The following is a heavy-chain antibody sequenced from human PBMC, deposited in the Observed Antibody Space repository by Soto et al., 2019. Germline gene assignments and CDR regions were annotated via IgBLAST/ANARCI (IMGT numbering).Heavy chain of an antibody. J-gene: IGHJ5*02. CDR2: IYYSGST. D-gene: IGHD6-19*01. Sequence: KASETLSLTCTVSGGSISSYYWSWIRQPPGKGLEWIGYIYYSGSTNYNPSLKSRVTISVDTSKNQFSLKLSSVTAADTAVYYCARVIGSGWYNWFDPWGQGTLVTVSS. V-gene: IGHV4-59*01. CDR1: GGSISSYY. CDR3: ARVIGSGWYNWFDP.